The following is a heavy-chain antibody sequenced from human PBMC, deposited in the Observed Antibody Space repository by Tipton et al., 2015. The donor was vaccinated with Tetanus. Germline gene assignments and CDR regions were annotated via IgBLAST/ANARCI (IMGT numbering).Heavy chain of an antibody. J-gene: IGHJ2*01. CDR1: GFTFGSYD. Sequence: CAASGFTFGSYDMSWVRQAPGKGLEWVSTITFSGDRTYYEDSVKGRFSISRDNSKDTVYLQVSNLRVEDTAMYYCMKHYDFWSCDLWGRGTLVTVSS. CDR2: ITFSGDRT. CDR3: MKHYDFWSCDL. V-gene: IGHV3-23*01. D-gene: IGHD3-3*01.